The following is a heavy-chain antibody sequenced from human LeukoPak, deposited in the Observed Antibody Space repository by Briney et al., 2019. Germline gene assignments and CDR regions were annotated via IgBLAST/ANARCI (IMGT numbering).Heavy chain of an antibody. CDR3: ARGRVTVTTSRSGYYYGMDV. CDR2: IYYSGST. J-gene: IGHJ6*02. D-gene: IGHD4-4*01. CDR1: GGSISSYY. Sequence: SETLSLTCTVSGGSISSYYWSWIRQPPGKGLEWIGCIYYSGSTNYNPSLKSRVTISVDTSKNQFSLKLSSVTAADTAVYYCARGRVTVTTSRSGYYYGMDVWGQGTTVTVSS. V-gene: IGHV4-59*01.